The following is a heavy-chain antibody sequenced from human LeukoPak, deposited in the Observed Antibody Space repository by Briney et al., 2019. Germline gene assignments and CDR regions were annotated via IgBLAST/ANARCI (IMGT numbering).Heavy chain of an antibody. CDR3: ARGSRNSRRFDP. CDR1: GGSFSGYY. V-gene: IGHV4-34*01. D-gene: IGHD6-13*01. CDR2: INHSGST. J-gene: IGHJ5*02. Sequence: SETLSLTCAVYGGSFSGYYWSWIRQPPGKGLEWIWEINHSGSTNYNPSLKCRVTISVDTSKNQFSLKLSSVTAADTAVYYCARGSRNSRRFDPWGQGTLVTVSS.